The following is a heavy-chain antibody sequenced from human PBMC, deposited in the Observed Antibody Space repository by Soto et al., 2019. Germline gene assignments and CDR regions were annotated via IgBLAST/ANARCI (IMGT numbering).Heavy chain of an antibody. CDR1: GGSISSYY. D-gene: IGHD3-3*01. J-gene: IGHJ5*02. Sequence: PSETLSLTCTVSGGSISSYYWSWIRQPPGKGLEWIGYIYYSGSTNYNPSLKSRVTISVDTSKNQFSLKLSSVAAADTAVYYCARDNYDFETNWFDPWGQGTLVTVSS. V-gene: IGHV4-59*08. CDR2: IYYSGST. CDR3: ARDNYDFETNWFDP.